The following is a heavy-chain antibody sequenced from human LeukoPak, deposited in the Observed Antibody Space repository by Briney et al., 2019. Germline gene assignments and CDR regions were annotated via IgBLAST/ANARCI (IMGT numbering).Heavy chain of an antibody. J-gene: IGHJ5*02. V-gene: IGHV4-39*01. CDR2: IYYSGST. CDR1: GGSISSTIYY. D-gene: IGHD2-15*01. CDR3: ARQRRYCSGGSCYGRWFDP. Sequence: SETLSLTCTVSGGSISSTIYYWGWIRQPPGKGLVGIGSIYYSGSTYYNPSLKSRVTISVDTSKNPFYLNQSSVTAPDTALCYWARQRRYCSGGSCYGRWFDPWGQGTLVTVSS.